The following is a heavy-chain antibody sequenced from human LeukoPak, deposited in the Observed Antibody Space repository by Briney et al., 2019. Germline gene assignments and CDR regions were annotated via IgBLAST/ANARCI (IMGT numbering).Heavy chain of an antibody. CDR1: GYTFTGYY. D-gene: IGHD2-2*01. CDR3: ARGRVYCSSTSCYHDAFDI. J-gene: IGHJ3*02. Sequence: ASVKVSCKASGYTFTGYYMHWVRQAPGQGLEWMGWINPNSGGTNYAQKLQGRVTMTTDTSTSTAYMELRSLRSDDTAVYYCARGRVYCSSTSCYHDAFDIWGQGTMVTVSS. V-gene: IGHV1-2*02. CDR2: INPNSGGT.